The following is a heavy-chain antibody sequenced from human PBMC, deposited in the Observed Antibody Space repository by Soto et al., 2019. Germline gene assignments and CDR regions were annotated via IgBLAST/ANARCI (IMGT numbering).Heavy chain of an antibody. CDR3: ARGPPMVRGVIITRPYYYMDV. J-gene: IGHJ6*03. V-gene: IGHV3-48*01. D-gene: IGHD3-10*01. Sequence: PGGSLRLSCAASGFTFSSYSMNWVRQAPGKGLEWVSYISSSSSTIYYADSVKGRFTISRDNAKNSLYLQMNSLRAEDTAVYYCARGPPMVRGVIITRPYYYMDVWGKGTTVTVSS. CDR2: ISSSSSTI. CDR1: GFTFSSYS.